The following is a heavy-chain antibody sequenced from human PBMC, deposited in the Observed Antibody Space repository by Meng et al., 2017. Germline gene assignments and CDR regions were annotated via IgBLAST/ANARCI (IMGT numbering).Heavy chain of an antibody. D-gene: IGHD3-22*01. V-gene: IGHV3-23*01. J-gene: IGHJ4*02. CDR1: GFTFSSYA. Sequence: GESLKISCAASGFTFSSYAMSWVRQAPGKGLEWVSAISGSGGSTYYADSVKGRFTISRDNSKNTLYLQMNSLRAEDTAVYYCAEDLGTYYYDSSGYYLMGYFDYWGQGTLVTVSS. CDR3: AEDLGTYYYDSSGYYLMGYFDY. CDR2: ISGSGGST.